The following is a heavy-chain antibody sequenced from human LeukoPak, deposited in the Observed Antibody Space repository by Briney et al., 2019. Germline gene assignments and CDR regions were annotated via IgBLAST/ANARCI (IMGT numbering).Heavy chain of an antibody. Sequence: PSQTLSLTCTVSGGSISSGGYYWSWIRQPPGKGLEWIGYIYHSGGTYYNPSLKSRVTISVDRSKNQFSLKLSSVTAADTAVYYCARGRYCSSTSCYSEDYWGQGTLVTVSS. CDR1: GGSISSGGYY. J-gene: IGHJ4*02. CDR2: IYHSGGT. D-gene: IGHD2-2*01. V-gene: IGHV4-30-2*01. CDR3: ARGRYCSSTSCYSEDY.